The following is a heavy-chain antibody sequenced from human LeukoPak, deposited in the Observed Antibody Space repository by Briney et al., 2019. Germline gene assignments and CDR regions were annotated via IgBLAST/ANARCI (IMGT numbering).Heavy chain of an antibody. Sequence: SETLSLTCTVSGGSISSSSYHWGWIRQPPGKGLEWIGSIYYSGSAYYNPSLKSRVTISVDASKNQFSLKLSSVTAAGTAVYYCASGYCSSTSCYYFDYWGQGTLVTVSS. V-gene: IGHV4-39*01. CDR1: GGSISSSSYH. D-gene: IGHD2-2*03. CDR3: ASGYCSSTSCYYFDY. CDR2: IYYSGSA. J-gene: IGHJ4*02.